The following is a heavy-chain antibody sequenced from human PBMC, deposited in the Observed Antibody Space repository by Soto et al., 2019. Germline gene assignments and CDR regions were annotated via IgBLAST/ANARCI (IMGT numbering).Heavy chain of an antibody. CDR1: GYTFTSYA. D-gene: IGHD2-15*01. J-gene: IGHJ4*02. CDR2: INAGNGNT. Sequence: ASVKVSCKASGYTFTSYAMHWVRQAPGQRLEWMGWINAGNGNTKYSQKFQGRVTITRDTSASTAYMELSSLRSEDTAVYYCARDLSVVVAATTSSFDYWGQGTLVTVS. V-gene: IGHV1-3*01. CDR3: ARDLSVVVAATTSSFDY.